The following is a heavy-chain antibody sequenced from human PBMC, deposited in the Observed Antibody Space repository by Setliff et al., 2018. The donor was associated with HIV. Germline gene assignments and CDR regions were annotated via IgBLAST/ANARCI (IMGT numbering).Heavy chain of an antibody. CDR2: IKQDAGEI. J-gene: IGHJ4*02. V-gene: IGHV3-7*03. CDR1: GFTFSSYW. D-gene: IGHD5-18*01. Sequence: QPGGSLRLSCAASGFTFSSYWMSWVRQAPGKGLEWVANIKQDAGEIYYVDSVKGRFTLSRDNARNSLYLQLNSLRAEDTALYYYARGLTHGYSYGYWDSWGRGTLVTVSS. CDR3: ARGLTHGYSYGYWDS.